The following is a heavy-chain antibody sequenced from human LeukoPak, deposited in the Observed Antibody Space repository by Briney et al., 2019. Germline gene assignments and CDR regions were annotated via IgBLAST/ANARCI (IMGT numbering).Heavy chain of an antibody. CDR3: ATSSSYYAAFDS. V-gene: IGHV1-46*01. Sequence: ASVKVSCKASGGTFSSYAISWVRQAAGQGLEWMGIINPSGGTTKYAQTFQGRVTVTMDTSTTTVYMDLSSLRSDDTAVFYCATSSSYYAAFDSWGQGTLVTVSS. CDR2: INPSGGTT. D-gene: IGHD3-22*01. J-gene: IGHJ4*02. CDR1: GGTFSSYA.